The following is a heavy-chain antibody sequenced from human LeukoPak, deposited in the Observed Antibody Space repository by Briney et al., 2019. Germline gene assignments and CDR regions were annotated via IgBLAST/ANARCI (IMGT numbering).Heavy chain of an antibody. CDR1: GGSISSSSYY. D-gene: IGHD6-19*01. V-gene: IGHV4-39*07. Sequence: SETLSLTCTVSGGSISSSSYYWGWIRQPPGKGLEWIGSIYHSGSTYYNPSLKSRVTISVDTSKNQFSLKLSSVTAADTAVYYCATLRWLGYYFDYWGQGTLVTVSS. CDR2: IYHSGST. J-gene: IGHJ4*02. CDR3: ATLRWLGYYFDY.